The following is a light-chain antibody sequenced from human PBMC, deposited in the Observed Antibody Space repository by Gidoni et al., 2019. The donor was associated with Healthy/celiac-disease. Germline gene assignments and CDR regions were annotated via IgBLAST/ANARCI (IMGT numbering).Light chain of an antibody. CDR1: SGSVSTSYY. CDR3: VLYMGSGTWV. CDR2: STN. J-gene: IGLJ3*02. V-gene: IGLV8-61*01. Sequence: TVVTQEPSFPVSPGGTVTLTCGLSSGSVSTSYYPSWYQPTPGQATRTLIYSTNTRSSGVPDRFSGSIHGNKAALTITGAQADDESDDYCVLYMGSGTWVFGGGTKLTVL.